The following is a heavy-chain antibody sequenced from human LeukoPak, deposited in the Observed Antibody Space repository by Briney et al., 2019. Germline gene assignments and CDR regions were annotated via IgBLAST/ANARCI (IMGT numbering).Heavy chain of an antibody. J-gene: IGHJ3*02. CDR2: ISSNGGST. CDR3: ARGGTTDDFDI. V-gene: IGHV3-64*01. Sequence: TGGSLRLSCAASGFTFSSYAMHWVRQAPGKGLEYVSAISSNGGSTYYANSVKGRFTISRDNSKNTLYLQMGSLRAEDMAVYYCARGGTTDDFDIWGQGTMVTVSS. CDR1: GFTFSSYA. D-gene: IGHD1-26*01.